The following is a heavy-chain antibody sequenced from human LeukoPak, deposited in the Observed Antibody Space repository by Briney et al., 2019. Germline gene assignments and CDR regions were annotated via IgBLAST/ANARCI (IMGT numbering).Heavy chain of an antibody. Sequence: SETLSLTCAVYGGSFTDFYWSWIRQPPGKGLEWIGEINHSGSTNYNPSLKSRVTISIDTSKNQFSLKLSSVTAADTAVYYCARQLIGYCSGGSCQLNWFDPWGQGTPVTASS. J-gene: IGHJ5*02. CDR3: ARQLIGYCSGGSCQLNWFDP. V-gene: IGHV4-34*01. CDR1: GGSFTDFY. CDR2: INHSGST. D-gene: IGHD2-15*01.